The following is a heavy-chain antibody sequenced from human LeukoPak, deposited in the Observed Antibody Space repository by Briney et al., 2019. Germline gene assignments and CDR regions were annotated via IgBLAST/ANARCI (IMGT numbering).Heavy chain of an antibody. V-gene: IGHV4-39*01. J-gene: IGHJ5*02. Sequence: PSETLSLTCTVSGGSISSSSFYWGWIRQPPGKGLEWIGTIFYSGSTYYNPSLKSRVTMSVDTSKNQFSLKLSSVTAADTAVYYCARQGYISGQGFRNNCFAPWRGGSLVTVSS. CDR3: ARQGYISGQGFRNNCFAP. CDR2: IFYSGST. D-gene: IGHD6-19*01. CDR1: GGSISSSSFY.